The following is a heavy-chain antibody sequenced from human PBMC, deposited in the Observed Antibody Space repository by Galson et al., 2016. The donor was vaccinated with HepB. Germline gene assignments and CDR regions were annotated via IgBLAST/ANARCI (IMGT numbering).Heavy chain of an antibody. CDR3: ARGRSSLARDAFDV. V-gene: IGHV1-46*03. CDR2: INPSSGSI. D-gene: IGHD1-26*01. J-gene: IGHJ3*01. Sequence: SVKVSCKASGYTFTSYYIHCVRQAPGQGLEWMGIINPSSGSINYPQKFQGRLTMTSDTSTNTVYMELSSLRSEDTAVYYCARGRSSLARDAFDVWGQGTMVTVSS. CDR1: GYTFTSYY.